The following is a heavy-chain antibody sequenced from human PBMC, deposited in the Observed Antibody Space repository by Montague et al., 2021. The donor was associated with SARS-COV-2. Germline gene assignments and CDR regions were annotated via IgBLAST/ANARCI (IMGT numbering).Heavy chain of an antibody. CDR3: ARAHSGSYSDGGDAFDI. D-gene: IGHD1-26*01. J-gene: IGHJ3*02. V-gene: IGHV3-21*01. CDR2: ISTSSLYI. CDR1: GFTFNKYS. Sequence: SLRLSCSASGFTFNKYSMNWVRQAPGKGLEWVSSISTSSLYIYYXDSVKGRFTVARANAKNSLFLEMNSLRVEDTAVYYCARAHSGSYSDGGDAFDIWGQGTLVTVSS.